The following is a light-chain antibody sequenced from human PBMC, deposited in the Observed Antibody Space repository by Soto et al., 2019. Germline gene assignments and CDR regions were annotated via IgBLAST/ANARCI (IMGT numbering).Light chain of an antibody. CDR2: DAS. Sequence: LTRAPSSKAGCSRGTAYNKKKACQDSDKYLSWYQQKPGKAPELLIYDASNLETGVPSRFSGSGSGTDFTLTINSLQSEAFATYLCQHFYTHPPTFGQGTKVDVK. J-gene: IGKJ1*01. CDR3: QHFYTHPPT. V-gene: IGKV1-33*01. CDR1: QDSDKY.